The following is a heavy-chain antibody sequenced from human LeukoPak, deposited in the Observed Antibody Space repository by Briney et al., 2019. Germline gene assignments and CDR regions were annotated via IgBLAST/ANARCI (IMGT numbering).Heavy chain of an antibody. D-gene: IGHD2-2*02. CDR1: GFTFSSYE. Sequence: GSLRLSCAASGFTFSSYEMNWVRQAPGKGLEWVSYISSSGSTIYYADSVKDRFTISRDNAKNSLYLQMNSLRAEDTAVYYCARDLGYCTSTSCYSLYGMDVWGKGTTVTVSS. CDR2: ISSSGSTI. V-gene: IGHV3-48*03. J-gene: IGHJ6*04. CDR3: ARDLGYCTSTSCYSLYGMDV.